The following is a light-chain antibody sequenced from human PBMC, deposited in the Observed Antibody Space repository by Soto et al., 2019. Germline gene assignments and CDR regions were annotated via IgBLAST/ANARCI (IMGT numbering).Light chain of an antibody. V-gene: IGKV3-20*01. CDR1: QSVSSSY. J-gene: IGKJ4*01. CDR2: GAS. Sequence: EIVLTQSPGTLSLSPGERATLSCRASQSVSSSYLAWYQQTPGQAPRLLIYGASSRATGIPDRFSGSGSGTDFTLTISRLEPEDFALYYCPQYGSSPAFGGGTKVEIK. CDR3: PQYGSSPA.